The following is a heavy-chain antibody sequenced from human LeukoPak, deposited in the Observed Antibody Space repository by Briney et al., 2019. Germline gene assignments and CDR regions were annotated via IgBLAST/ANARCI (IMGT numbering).Heavy chain of an antibody. J-gene: IGHJ5*02. D-gene: IGHD3-3*01. CDR3: AKERLRFLEWLLYGSGFDP. CDR2: ISGSGGST. CDR1: GFTFSSYA. Sequence: GGSLRLSCAASGFTFSSYAMSWVRQAPGKGLEWVSAISGSGGSTDYADSVKGRFTISRDNSKNTLYLQMNSLRAEDTAVYYCAKERLRFLEWLLYGSGFDPWGQGTLVTVSS. V-gene: IGHV3-23*01.